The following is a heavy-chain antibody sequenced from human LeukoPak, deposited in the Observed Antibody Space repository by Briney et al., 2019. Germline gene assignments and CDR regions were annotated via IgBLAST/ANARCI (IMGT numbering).Heavy chain of an antibody. D-gene: IGHD3-22*01. V-gene: IGHV1-69*13. J-gene: IGHJ4*02. CDR1: GGTFNSYA. CDR2: IIPIFGTA. CDR3: GRDPPAPSYYDYCCYYSFYY. Sequence: SVKVSCKASGGTFNSYAISWVRQAPGQGLEWMGGIIPIFGTANYAQKFQGRVTITADESTSTAYMELSSVRSEERAGYNCGRDPPAPSYYDYCCYYSFYYWGQGTLVTVSS.